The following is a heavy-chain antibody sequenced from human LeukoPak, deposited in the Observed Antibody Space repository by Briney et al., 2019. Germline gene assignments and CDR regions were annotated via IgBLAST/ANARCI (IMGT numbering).Heavy chain of an antibody. CDR1: GFTFSSYG. J-gene: IGHJ3*02. Sequence: GGSLRLSCAASGFTFSSYGMHWVRQAPGKGLEGVAFIRYDGSNKYYAASVKGRFTISRDNSKNTLYLQMNSLRAEDTAVYYCRYYDSSGYYYGYAFDIWGQGTMVTVSS. D-gene: IGHD3-22*01. CDR3: RYYDSSGYYYGYAFDI. CDR2: IRYDGSNK. V-gene: IGHV3-30*02.